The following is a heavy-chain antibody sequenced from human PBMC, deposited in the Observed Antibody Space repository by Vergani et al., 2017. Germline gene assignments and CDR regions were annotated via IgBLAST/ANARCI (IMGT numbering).Heavy chain of an antibody. CDR3: TKGAGSSTVEKGGFDY. Sequence: EVQLVESGGGLVQPGRSLRLSCAASGFTFDDYAMHWVRQAPGKGLEWVSVISRNSGTIAYADSVKGRFTISRDNAKNSLYLQMNSLRVEDMALYDCTKGAGSSTVEKGGFDYWGQGTLVTVSS. CDR2: ISRNSGTI. V-gene: IGHV3-9*03. J-gene: IGHJ4*02. D-gene: IGHD4-23*01. CDR1: GFTFDDYA.